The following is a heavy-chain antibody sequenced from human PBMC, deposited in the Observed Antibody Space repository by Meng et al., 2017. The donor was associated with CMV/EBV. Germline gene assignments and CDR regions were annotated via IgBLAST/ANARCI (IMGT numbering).Heavy chain of an antibody. J-gene: IGHJ4*02. V-gene: IGHV1-2*02. CDR1: GYTFTGYY. CDR2: INPNSGGT. Sequence: ASVKVSCKASGYTFTGYYMHWVRQAPGQGLEWMGWINPNSGGTNHAQKFQGRVTMTRDTSISTAYMELSRLRSDDTAVYYCAREDDDFWSGYYPGDYWGQGTLVTVSS. D-gene: IGHD3-3*01. CDR3: AREDDDFWSGYYPGDY.